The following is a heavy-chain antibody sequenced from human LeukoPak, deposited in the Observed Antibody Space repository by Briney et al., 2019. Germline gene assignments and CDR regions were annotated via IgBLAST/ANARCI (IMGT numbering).Heavy chain of an antibody. CDR3: AREGLRSSTSPTYGMDV. D-gene: IGHD2-2*01. Sequence: GESLKISCKGSGYSFTSHWISWVRQMPGKGLEWMGKIDPSDSYSDYSPSFQGYVTISADKSISTAYLQWSSLKASDTAMYYCAREGLRSSTSPTYGMDVWGQGTTVTVSS. V-gene: IGHV5-10-1*01. CDR2: IDPSDSYS. J-gene: IGHJ6*02. CDR1: GYSFTSHW.